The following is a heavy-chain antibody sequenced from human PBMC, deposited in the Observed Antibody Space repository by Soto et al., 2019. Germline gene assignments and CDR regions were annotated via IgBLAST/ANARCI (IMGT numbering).Heavy chain of an antibody. CDR2: ISGSGGST. D-gene: IGHD1-26*01. CDR1: GFTLSSYA. J-gene: IGHJ6*02. Sequence: GGSLRLSCAASGFTLSSYAMSWVRQAPGKGLEWVSAISGSGGSTYYADSVKGRFTISRDNSKNTLYLQMNSLRAEDTAVYYCAKVTHSGSYYYYGMDVWGQGTTVTVSS. V-gene: IGHV3-23*01. CDR3: AKVTHSGSYYYYGMDV.